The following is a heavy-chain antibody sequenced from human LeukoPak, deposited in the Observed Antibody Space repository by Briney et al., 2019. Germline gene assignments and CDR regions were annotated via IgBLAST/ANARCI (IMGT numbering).Heavy chain of an antibody. Sequence: GGSLRLSCAASGFTFSSYAMHWVRQAPGKGLEWVAVISYDGGNKYYADSVKGRFTISRDNSKNTLYLQMNSLRAEDTAVYYCARDHDILTGYYFDYWGQGTLVTVSS. CDR3: ARDHDILTGYYFDY. V-gene: IGHV3-30*04. CDR1: GFTFSSYA. CDR2: ISYDGGNK. J-gene: IGHJ4*02. D-gene: IGHD3-9*01.